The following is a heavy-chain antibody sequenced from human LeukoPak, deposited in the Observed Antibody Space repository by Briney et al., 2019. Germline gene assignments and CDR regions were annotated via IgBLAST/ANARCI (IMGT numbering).Heavy chain of an antibody. V-gene: IGHV3-30*18. J-gene: IGHJ4*02. D-gene: IGHD3-9*01. CDR2: ITYDGSNK. CDR1: GFTFSSYG. Sequence: GGSLRLPCAASGFTFSSYGMHWVRQAPGKGLEWVAVITYDGSNKYYADSVKGRFTISRDNSKNTLYLQMNSLRAEDTAVYYCAKDKANDILTGLLGHWGQGTLVTVSS. CDR3: AKDKANDILTGLLGH.